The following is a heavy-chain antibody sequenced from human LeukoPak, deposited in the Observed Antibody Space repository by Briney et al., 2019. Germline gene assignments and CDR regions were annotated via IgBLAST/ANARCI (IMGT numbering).Heavy chain of an antibody. V-gene: IGHV3-74*01. J-gene: IGHJ3*01. Sequence: RAGGSLRLSCAASGFTFNNYWMHWVRHAPGMGLVWASSIRFDGGDTAYADSAKGRFTISRDNAKNTMFLQMNNLRAEDTAVYYCAKEIDGFDVWGQGTLVTVSS. CDR2: IRFDGGDT. CDR3: AKEIDGFDV. CDR1: GFTFNNYW. D-gene: IGHD3-9*01.